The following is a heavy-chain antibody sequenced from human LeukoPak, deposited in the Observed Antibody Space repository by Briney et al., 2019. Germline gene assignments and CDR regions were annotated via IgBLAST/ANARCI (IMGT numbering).Heavy chain of an antibody. D-gene: IGHD6-19*01. CDR3: ARDLRLAHAFDI. CDR2: IIPIFGTA. Sequence: ASVKVSCKASGGTFSSYAISWVRQAPGQGLEWMGGIIPIFGTANYAQKFQGRVTITTDESTSTAYMELSSLRPEDTAVYYCARDLRLAHAFDIWGQGTMVTVSS. CDR1: GGTFSSYA. V-gene: IGHV1-69*05. J-gene: IGHJ3*02.